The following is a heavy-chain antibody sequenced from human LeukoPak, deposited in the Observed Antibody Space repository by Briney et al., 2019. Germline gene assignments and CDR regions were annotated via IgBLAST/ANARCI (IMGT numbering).Heavy chain of an antibody. CDR1: GYTFTCYY. CDR2: INPNSGGT. J-gene: IGHJ5*02. V-gene: IGHV1-2*04. Sequence: ASVKVSCKASGYTFTCYYMLWVRQAPGQGLEWMGWINPNSGGTNYAQKFQGWVTMTRDTSISTAYMELSRLRSDDTAVYYCARGYCSGGSCYSGGWFDPWGQGTLVTVSS. D-gene: IGHD2-15*01. CDR3: ARGYCSGGSCYSGGWFDP.